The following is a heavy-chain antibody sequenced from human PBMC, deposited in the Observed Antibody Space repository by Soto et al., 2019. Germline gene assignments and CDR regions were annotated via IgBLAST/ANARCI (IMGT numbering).Heavy chain of an antibody. CDR2: IWYDGSNK. V-gene: IGHV3-33*01. J-gene: IGHJ3*02. CDR1: GFTFSSYG. D-gene: IGHD3-9*01. Sequence: VQLVESGGGVVQPGRSLRLSCAASGFTFSSYGMHWVRQAPGKGLEWVAVIWYDGSNKYYADSVKGRFTISRDNSKNTLYLQMNSLRAEDTAVYYCARDYDILTGYYEPYAFDIWGQGTMVTVSS. CDR3: ARDYDILTGYYEPYAFDI.